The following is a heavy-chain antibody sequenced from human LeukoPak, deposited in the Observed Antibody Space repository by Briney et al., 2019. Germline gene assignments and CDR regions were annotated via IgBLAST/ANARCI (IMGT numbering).Heavy chain of an antibody. J-gene: IGHJ4*02. CDR3: GRDVSDTVVVITHNFDF. CDR1: GFTSNSYG. D-gene: IGHD3-22*01. CDR2: IRHDGTNK. V-gene: IGHV3-30*02. Sequence: GGSLRLSCAASGFTSNSYGMHSVRRAPGKGLEWVAFIRHDGTNKYYADSVKGRFTISRDNSKNTLFLQMSSLRVEDTAVYYCGRDVSDTVVVITHNFDFWGQGTLVTVSS.